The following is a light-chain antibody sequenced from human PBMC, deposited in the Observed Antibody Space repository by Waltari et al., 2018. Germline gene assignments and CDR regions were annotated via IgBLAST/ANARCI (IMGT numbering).Light chain of an antibody. CDR2: GNR. CDR3: QSYDSNLSGYV. J-gene: IGLJ1*01. V-gene: IGLV1-40*01. CDR1: SSNIGAGFE. Sequence: QSVPPQPPSVSGAPGQTVTISCPGRSSNIGAGFELHYYQQLPGAAPKLLIHGNRNRPSGVPDRFFGFNSDTSASLAITGLQAEDEADYYCQSYDSNLSGYVFGTGTKVSVL.